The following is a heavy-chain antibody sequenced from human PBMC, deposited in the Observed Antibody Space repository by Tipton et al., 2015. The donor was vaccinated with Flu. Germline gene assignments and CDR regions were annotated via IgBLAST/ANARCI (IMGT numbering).Heavy chain of an antibody. Sequence: TLSLTCAVHRGSFGGCWICQPPGKGLEWIGSILHSGSTYYNPSLKSRVTISVDTSKNQFSLKLSSVTAADTAVFYCASHSYSRGRAGHWGQGTLVTVSS. J-gene: IGHJ4*02. CDR1: RGSFGG. V-gene: IGHV4-34*12. D-gene: IGHD4-11*01. CDR3: ASHSYSRGRAGH. CDR2: ILHSGST.